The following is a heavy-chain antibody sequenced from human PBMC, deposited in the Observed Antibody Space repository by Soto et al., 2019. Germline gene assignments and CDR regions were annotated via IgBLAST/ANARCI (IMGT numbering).Heavy chain of an antibody. CDR1: GFTFSSYW. D-gene: IGHD6-19*01. J-gene: IGHJ4*02. Sequence: GGSLRLSCVASGFTFSSYWMHWVRQGPGKGLVWVSRINSDGRSTSYADSVKGRFTISRDNAKNTVYLQMNSLRAEDTAAYYCAREGIGMAVYYWGQGTLVTVSS. V-gene: IGHV3-74*01. CDR2: INSDGRST. CDR3: AREGIGMAVYY.